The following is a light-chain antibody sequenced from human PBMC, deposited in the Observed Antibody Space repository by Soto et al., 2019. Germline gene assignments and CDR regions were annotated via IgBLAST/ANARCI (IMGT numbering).Light chain of an antibody. J-gene: IGLJ1*01. CDR1: SSDVGGYNY. V-gene: IGLV2-8*01. Sequence: QPVLTQPPSASGSPGQSVTISCTGTSSDVGGYNYVSWYQQHPGKAPKLMIYEVSKRPSGVPDRFSGSKSGNTASLTVSGLQAEDEADYYCTSYAGSNNFFYVFGTGTKVTVL. CDR2: EVS. CDR3: TSYAGSNNFFYV.